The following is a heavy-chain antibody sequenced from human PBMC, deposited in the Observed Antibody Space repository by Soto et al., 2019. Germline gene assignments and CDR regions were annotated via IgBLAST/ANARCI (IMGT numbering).Heavy chain of an antibody. V-gene: IGHV1-69*01. CDR2: IIPIFGTA. D-gene: IGHD3-10*01. CDR3: ATGGFTHYGSGRAGMDV. Sequence: QVQLVQSGAEVKKPGSSVKVSCKASGGTFSSYAISWVRQAPGQGLEWMGGIIPIFGTANYAQKFQGRVTITADESTSTAYMELSSLSSEDTAVYYCATGGFTHYGSGRAGMDVWGQGTTVTVSS. J-gene: IGHJ6*02. CDR1: GGTFSSYA.